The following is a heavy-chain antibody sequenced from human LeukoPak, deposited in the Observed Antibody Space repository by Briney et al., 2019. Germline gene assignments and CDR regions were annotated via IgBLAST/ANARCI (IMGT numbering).Heavy chain of an antibody. D-gene: IGHD6-19*01. Sequence: GALRLSCTASGFTFGDYAMTWVRQAPGKGLEWVGFIASETYGGTAEYAASVKGRFTISRDDSKSIAYLQMNSLKTEDTAVYYCTRPGYSSGWFYYYMDVWGKGTTVTVSS. CDR2: IASETYGGTA. J-gene: IGHJ6*03. CDR3: TRPGYSSGWFYYYMDV. V-gene: IGHV3-49*04. CDR1: GFTFGDYA.